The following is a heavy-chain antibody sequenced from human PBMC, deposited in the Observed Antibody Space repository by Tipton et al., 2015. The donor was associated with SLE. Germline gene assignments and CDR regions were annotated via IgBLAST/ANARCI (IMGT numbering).Heavy chain of an antibody. V-gene: IGHV4-39*07. CDR2: VYDSEST. CDR3: ARDPFRGLAVAASAY. J-gene: IGHJ4*02. Sequence: LRLSCTVSGGSLSTSSYYWGWIRQPPGKGLEWIGTVYDSESTYYNPSLKSRVTISVDTSKNQFSLKLSSVTAADTAVYYCARDPFRGLAVAASAYWGQGTLVTVSS. D-gene: IGHD6-19*01. CDR1: GGSLSTSSYY.